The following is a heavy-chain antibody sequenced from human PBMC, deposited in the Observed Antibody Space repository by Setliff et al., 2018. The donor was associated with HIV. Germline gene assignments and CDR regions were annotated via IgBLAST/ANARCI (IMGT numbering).Heavy chain of an antibody. CDR3: VRGSISGMYYFDY. Sequence: ASVKVSCKASGYTFTSYGISWVRQAPGQGLEWMGWISGYNGNTKYAQKFQGRVIMTTDTSTSTAYMELRSLRSDDTAVYYCVRGSISGMYYFDYWGLGTLVTVSS. CDR2: ISGYNGNT. J-gene: IGHJ4*02. V-gene: IGHV1-18*01. CDR1: GYTFTSYG. D-gene: IGHD5-12*01.